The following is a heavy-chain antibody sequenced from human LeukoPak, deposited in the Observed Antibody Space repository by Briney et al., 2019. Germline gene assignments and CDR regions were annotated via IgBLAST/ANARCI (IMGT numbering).Heavy chain of an antibody. V-gene: IGHV3-74*01. Sequence: GGSLRLSCAASGFTFSSYWMHWVRQAPGKGLVWVSRINSDGSSTSYADSVKGRFTISRDNAKNTLYLQMNSLRAEDTAVYYCARDLPDIVVVVAATWGSWFDPWGQGTLVTVSS. CDR3: ARDLPDIVVVVAATWGSWFDP. J-gene: IGHJ5*02. D-gene: IGHD2-15*01. CDR1: GFTFSSYW. CDR2: INSDGSST.